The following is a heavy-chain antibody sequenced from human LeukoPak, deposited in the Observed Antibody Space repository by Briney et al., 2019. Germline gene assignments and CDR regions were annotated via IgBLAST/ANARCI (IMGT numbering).Heavy chain of an antibody. CDR2: IHTSGTM. CDR1: GGSVSTGSYY. CDR3: ARGILRDYYDSSGFYHRGGVGY. Sequence: SETLSLTCTVSGGSVSTGSYYWSWIRQPAGRGLEWIGHIHTSGTMNYNASLKSRVGISVETSKNQFSLRLSSVTAADTAVYFCARGILRDYYDSSGFYHRGGVGYWGQGTLVTVSS. D-gene: IGHD3-22*01. J-gene: IGHJ4*02. V-gene: IGHV4-61*09.